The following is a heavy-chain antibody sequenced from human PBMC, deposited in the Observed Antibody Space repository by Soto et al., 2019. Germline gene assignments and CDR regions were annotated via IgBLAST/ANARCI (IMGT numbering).Heavy chain of an antibody. CDR2: IYYSGCT. J-gene: IGHJ5*02. D-gene: IGHD2-2*01. CDR3: ARFFSRGQLRSNWFDP. CDR1: GGSISSGGYY. V-gene: IGHV4-31*03. Sequence: PSETLSLTCTVSGGSISSGGYYWSWIRQHPGKGLEWIGYIYYSGCTYYNPSLKSRVTISVDTSKYQFSLRLSSVTAADTAVYYCARFFSRGQLRSNWFDPWGQGTLVTVSS.